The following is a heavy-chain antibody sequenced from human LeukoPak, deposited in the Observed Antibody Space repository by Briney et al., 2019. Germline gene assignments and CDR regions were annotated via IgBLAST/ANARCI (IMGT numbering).Heavy chain of an antibody. D-gene: IGHD6-13*01. CDR1: GASISISSYY. CDR2: IYYSGST. V-gene: IGHV4-39*07. CDR3: ARVRAAAGTHYFDY. Sequence: SETLSLTCSVSGASISISSYYWGWIRQPPGKGLEWIGSIYYSGSTYYNPSLKSRVTISVDTSKNQFSLKLSSVTAADTAVYYCARVRAAAGTHYFDYWGQGTLVTVSS. J-gene: IGHJ4*02.